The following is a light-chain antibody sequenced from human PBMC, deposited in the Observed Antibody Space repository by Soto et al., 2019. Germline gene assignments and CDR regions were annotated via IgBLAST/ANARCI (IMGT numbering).Light chain of an antibody. CDR1: QTISSW. Sequence: DIQMTQSPSTLSGSVGDRVTITCRASQTISSWLAWYQQKPGKAPKLLIYDASTLQSGVPSRFSGSGSGTEFTLTISSLQPEDFATYNCQQFNSYPSGFGQGTRLEIK. V-gene: IGKV1-5*01. CDR3: QQFNSYPSG. J-gene: IGKJ5*01. CDR2: DAS.